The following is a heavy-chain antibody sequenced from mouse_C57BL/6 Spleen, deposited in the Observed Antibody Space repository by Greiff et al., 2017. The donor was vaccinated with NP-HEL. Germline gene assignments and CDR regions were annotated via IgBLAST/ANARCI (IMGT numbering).Heavy chain of an antibody. D-gene: IGHD1-1*01. J-gene: IGHJ4*01. Sequence: VQLQHSGAELVKPGASVKLSCTASGFNIRDYYMHWVKQRTEQGLEWIGRIDPEDGETKYAPKFQGKATITADTSSNTAYLQLSSLTSEDTAVYYCARDYYYGSSYEGYYAMDYWGQGTSVTVSS. CDR1: GFNIRDYY. CDR2: IDPEDGET. V-gene: IGHV14-2*01. CDR3: ARDYYYGSSYEGYYAMDY.